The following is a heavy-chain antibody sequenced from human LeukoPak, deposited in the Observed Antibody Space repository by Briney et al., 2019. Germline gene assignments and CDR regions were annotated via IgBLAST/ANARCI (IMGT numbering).Heavy chain of an antibody. CDR1: GYTFTSYA. Sequence: ASVKVSCKASGYTFTSYAMHWVRQAPGQRLEWMGWINAGNGNTKYSQEFQGRVTITRDTSVSTAYMELSSLRSEDMAVYYCAREGKYGSGSYYPPPFDYWGQGTLVTVSS. CDR2: INAGNGNT. D-gene: IGHD3-10*01. V-gene: IGHV1-3*03. J-gene: IGHJ4*02. CDR3: AREGKYGSGSYYPPPFDY.